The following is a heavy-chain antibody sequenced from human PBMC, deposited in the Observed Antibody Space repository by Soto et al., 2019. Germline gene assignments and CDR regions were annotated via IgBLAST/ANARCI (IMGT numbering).Heavy chain of an antibody. CDR3: AQTGGESSGYYYFDY. CDR2: IYWDDDK. D-gene: IGHD3-22*01. Sequence: QITLKESGPTLVKPTQTLTLTCTFSGFSLSTSGVGVGWIRQPPGKALEWLALIYWDDDKRYIPSLNSRLPTTKDPAQTRVVITITNMDPVDTATYYCAQTGGESSGYYYFDYWGQGTLVTVSS. J-gene: IGHJ4*02. V-gene: IGHV2-5*02. CDR1: GFSLSTSGVG.